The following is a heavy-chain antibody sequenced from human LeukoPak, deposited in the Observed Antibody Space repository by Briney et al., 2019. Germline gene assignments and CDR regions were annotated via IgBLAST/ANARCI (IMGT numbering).Heavy chain of an antibody. CDR2: ISAYNGNT. J-gene: IGHJ4*02. CDR1: GYIFTSYG. V-gene: IGHV1-18*01. D-gene: IGHD3-3*01. CDR3: ARRWTVRFLEWPAPTDY. Sequence: ASVKVSCKASGYIFTSYGISWVRQAPGQGLEWMGWISAYNGNTNYAQKLQGRVTMTTDTSTSTAYMELRSLRSDDTAVYYCARRWTVRFLEWPAPTDYWGQGTLVTVSS.